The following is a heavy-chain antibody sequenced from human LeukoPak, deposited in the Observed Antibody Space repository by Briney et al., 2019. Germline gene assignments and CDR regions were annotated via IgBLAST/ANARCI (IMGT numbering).Heavy chain of an antibody. CDR3: ARPNIAAAGSAFDY. J-gene: IGHJ4*02. CDR2: ISAYNGNT. D-gene: IGHD6-13*01. CDR1: GYTFTSYG. Sequence: ASVKVSCKASGYTFTSYGISWVRQAPGQGLEWMGWISAYNGNTNYAQKLQGRVTMTTDTSTSTAYMELRGLRSDDTAVYYCARPNIAAAGSAFDYWGQGTLVTVSS. V-gene: IGHV1-18*01.